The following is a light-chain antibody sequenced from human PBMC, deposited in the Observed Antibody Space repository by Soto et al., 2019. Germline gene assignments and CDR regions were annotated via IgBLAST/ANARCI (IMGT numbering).Light chain of an antibody. CDR3: ETWDFNTRV. Sequence: QPVLTQSSSASASLGSSVKLTCTLSNGHSSYIIAWHQQQPGKAPRYLMKLEGSGSYNKGSGVPDRFSGSSSGADRYLTISNLQFEDEADYYCETWDFNTRVFGGGTKLTVL. CDR1: NGHSSYI. CDR2: LEGSGSY. J-gene: IGLJ3*02. V-gene: IGLV4-60*02.